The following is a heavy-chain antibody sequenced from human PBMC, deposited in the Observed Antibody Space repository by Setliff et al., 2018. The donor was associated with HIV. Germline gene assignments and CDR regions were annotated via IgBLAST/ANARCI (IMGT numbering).Heavy chain of an antibody. D-gene: IGHD3-10*01. Sequence: SETLSLTCTVSGASMRGHYWNWIRQPPGKGLEWIGYIYDSGSTNYNPSLDSRVTMSLDTSKNQFSLKLSSVTAADTAVYYCARGVRGVIIDWYYFDYWGQGTLVTVSS. CDR2: IYDSGST. CDR1: GASMRGHY. V-gene: IGHV4-59*11. CDR3: ARGVRGVIIDWYYFDY. J-gene: IGHJ4*02.